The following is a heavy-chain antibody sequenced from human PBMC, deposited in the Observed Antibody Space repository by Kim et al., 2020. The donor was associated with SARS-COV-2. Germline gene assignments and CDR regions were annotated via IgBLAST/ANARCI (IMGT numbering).Heavy chain of an antibody. CDR3: AGAPFVVVPAATYDAFDI. J-gene: IGHJ3*02. D-gene: IGHD2-2*01. Sequence: SETLSLTCTVSGGSISSYYWSWIRQPPGKGLEWIGYIYYSGSTNYNPALKSRVTISVDTSKNQFSLKLSSVTAADTAVYYCAGAPFVVVPAATYDAFDIWGQGTMVTVSS. V-gene: IGHV4-59*01. CDR1: GGSISSYY. CDR2: IYYSGST.